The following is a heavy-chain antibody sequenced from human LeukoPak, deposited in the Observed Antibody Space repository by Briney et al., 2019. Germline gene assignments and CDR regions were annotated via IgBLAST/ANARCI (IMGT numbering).Heavy chain of an antibody. V-gene: IGHV1-46*01. Sequence: ASVKVSCKASGYTFTSYDINWVRQATGQGLEWMGVINPSGGNTNSAQKFQGRVTMTEDTSTDTAYMELTSLTSEDTAVYYCATSRNEASELSVSSGYEFDNWGQGTLVTVSS. D-gene: IGHD5-12*01. CDR3: ATSRNEASELSVSSGYEFDN. J-gene: IGHJ4*02. CDR1: GYTFTSYD. CDR2: INPSGGNT.